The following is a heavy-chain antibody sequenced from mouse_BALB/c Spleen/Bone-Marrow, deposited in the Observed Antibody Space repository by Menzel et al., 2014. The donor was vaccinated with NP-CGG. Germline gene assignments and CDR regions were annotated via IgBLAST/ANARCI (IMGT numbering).Heavy chain of an antibody. D-gene: IGHD2-1*01. J-gene: IGHJ3*01. Sequence: VKLVESGPGLVAPSQSLSITCTVSGFSLTSYGVHWVRQPPGKGLEWLGVIWAGGSTNYNSALMSRLSISKDNSKSQVFLKMNSLQTDDTAMYYCAREIYYGNYAWFAYWGQGTLSLSLQ. CDR1: GFSLTSYG. CDR2: IWAGGST. CDR3: AREIYYGNYAWFAY. V-gene: IGHV2-9*02.